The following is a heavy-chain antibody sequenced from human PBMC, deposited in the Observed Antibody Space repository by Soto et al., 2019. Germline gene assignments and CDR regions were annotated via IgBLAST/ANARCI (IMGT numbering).Heavy chain of an antibody. Sequence: GGSLRLSCAASGFTFSSYAMSWVRQAPGKGLEWVSAISGSGGSTYYADSVKGRFTISRDNSKNTLYLQMNSLRAEDTAVYYCAKEGDTTVTTSDYYYYMDVWGIGTTVTVSS. CDR3: AKEGDTTVTTSDYYYYMDV. CDR2: ISGSGGST. D-gene: IGHD4-17*01. CDR1: GFTFSSYA. J-gene: IGHJ6*03. V-gene: IGHV3-23*01.